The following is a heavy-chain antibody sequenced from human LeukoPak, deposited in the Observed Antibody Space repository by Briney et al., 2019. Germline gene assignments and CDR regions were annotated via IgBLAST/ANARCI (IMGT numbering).Heavy chain of an antibody. V-gene: IGHV1-69*13. CDR3: ARARGYSGYGSY. CDR1: GGTFSSYA. CDR2: IIPIFGTA. Sequence: GASVKVSCKASGGTFSSYAISWVRQATGQGLEWMGGIIPIFGTANYAQKFQGRVTITADESTSTAYMELSSLRSEDTAVYYCARARGYSGYGSYWGQGTLVTVSS. J-gene: IGHJ4*02. D-gene: IGHD5-12*01.